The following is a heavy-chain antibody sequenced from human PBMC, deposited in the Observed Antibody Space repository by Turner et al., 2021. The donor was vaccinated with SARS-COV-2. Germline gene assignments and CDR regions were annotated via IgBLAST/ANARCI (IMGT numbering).Heavy chain of an antibody. Sequence: QVQLEPSGDEVKKPGASVKVSCKAAAYTINYYYIHWVRQAPGQGLEWMGWISPKRYETKYAQKFQGRVTMTRDTSISTAYMELSRLRSDDTAVYYCARRVYLDYWGQGTLVTVSS. CDR2: ISPKRYET. CDR1: AYTINYYY. CDR3: ARRVYLDY. J-gene: IGHJ4*02. V-gene: IGHV1-2*02.